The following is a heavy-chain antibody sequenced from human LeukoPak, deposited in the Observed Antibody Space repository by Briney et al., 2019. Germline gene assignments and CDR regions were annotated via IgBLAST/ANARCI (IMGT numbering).Heavy chain of an antibody. J-gene: IGHJ6*03. CDR1: GFTFSSYW. CDR2: IKQDGSEK. Sequence: GGSLRLSCAASGFTFSSYWMSWVRQAPGKGLEWVANIKQDGSEKYYVDSVKGRFTISRDNAKNSLHLQMNSLRAEETAVYYCARGMTTVTPRYMDVWGKGTTVTVSS. D-gene: IGHD4-17*01. V-gene: IGHV3-7*01. CDR3: ARGMTTVTPRYMDV.